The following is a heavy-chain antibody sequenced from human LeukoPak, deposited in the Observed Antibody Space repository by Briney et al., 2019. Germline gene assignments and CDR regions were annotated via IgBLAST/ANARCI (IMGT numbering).Heavy chain of an antibody. CDR3: ARDQIPAAAIPNWFDP. Sequence: SVKVSCKASGGTFSSYAISWVRQAPGQGLEWTGRIIPIFGTANYAQKFQGRVTITTDESTSTAYLELSSLRSEDTAVYYCARDQIPAAAIPNWFDPWGQGTLVTVSS. CDR1: GGTFSSYA. J-gene: IGHJ5*02. V-gene: IGHV1-69*05. CDR2: IIPIFGTA. D-gene: IGHD2-2*01.